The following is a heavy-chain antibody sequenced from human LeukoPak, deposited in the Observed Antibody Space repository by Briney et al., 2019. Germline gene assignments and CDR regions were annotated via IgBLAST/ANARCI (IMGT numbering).Heavy chain of an antibody. D-gene: IGHD6-19*01. V-gene: IGHV4-4*07. J-gene: IGHJ4*02. CDR2: IYTSGST. CDR1: GGSISSYY. CDR3: ARHIAVAGTYYFDY. Sequence: SETLSLTCTVSGGSISSYYWSWIRQPAGKGLEWLGRIYTSGSTKYNPSLKSRVTMSVDTSKNQFSLKLSSVTAADTAVYYCARHIAVAGTYYFDYWGQGTPVTVSS.